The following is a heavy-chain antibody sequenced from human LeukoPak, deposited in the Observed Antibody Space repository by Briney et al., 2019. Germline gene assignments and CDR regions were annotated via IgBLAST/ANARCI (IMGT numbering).Heavy chain of an antibody. Sequence: SDPLSLTCTVSARSISSSYWSWIRQPPGKGLESIGYIYYNGHTNYNPSLKSRVTISVDTSKNQFTLKLSSVTAADTAVYYCATILPVNYYMDVWGKGTTVTVSS. V-gene: IGHV4-59*07. CDR2: IYYNGHT. D-gene: IGHD2-21*01. CDR3: ATILPVNYYMDV. J-gene: IGHJ6*03. CDR1: ARSISSSY.